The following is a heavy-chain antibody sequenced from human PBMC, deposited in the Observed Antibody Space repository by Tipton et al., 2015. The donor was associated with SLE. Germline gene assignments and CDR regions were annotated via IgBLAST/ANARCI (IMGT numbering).Heavy chain of an antibody. V-gene: IGHV1-46*01. CDR3: ARDGSSSSYFDY. J-gene: IGHJ4*02. Sequence: QSGPEVKKPGASVKVSCKASGYTFTSYYMHWVRQAPGQGLEWMGVINPSAGSTSYAQKFQGRVIMTRDTSTRTAYMELSSLGSEDTAVYYCARDGSSSSYFDYGGQGTLVTVSS. CDR2: INPSAGST. CDR1: GYTFTSYY. D-gene: IGHD6-13*01.